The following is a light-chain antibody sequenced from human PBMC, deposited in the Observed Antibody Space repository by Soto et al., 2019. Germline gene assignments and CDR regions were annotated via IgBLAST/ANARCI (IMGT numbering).Light chain of an antibody. CDR3: CSYAGSSTDVV. CDR2: EGS. Sequence: QSALTQPASVSGSPGQSITISCTGTSSYVGSYNLVSWYQQHPGKAPKLMIYEGSKRPSGVSNRFSGSKSCNTASPTSSLLQAEDEADYYCCSYAGSSTDVVFGGGTKLTVL. CDR1: SSYVGSYNL. J-gene: IGLJ2*01. V-gene: IGLV2-23*01.